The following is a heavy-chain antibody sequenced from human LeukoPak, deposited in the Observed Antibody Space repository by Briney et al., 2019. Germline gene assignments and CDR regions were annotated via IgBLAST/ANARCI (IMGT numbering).Heavy chain of an antibody. CDR3: AREGYYYDSSGYWGIDY. V-gene: IGHV4-61*02. D-gene: IGHD3-22*01. Sequence: PPQTLSLTCTVSGGSISSGSYYWSWIRQPAGKGLEWIGRIYTSGSTNYNPSLKSRVTISVDTSKNQFSLKLSSVTAADTAVYYCAREGYYYDSSGYWGIDYWGQGTLVTVSS. CDR2: IYTSGST. CDR1: GGSISSGSYY. J-gene: IGHJ4*02.